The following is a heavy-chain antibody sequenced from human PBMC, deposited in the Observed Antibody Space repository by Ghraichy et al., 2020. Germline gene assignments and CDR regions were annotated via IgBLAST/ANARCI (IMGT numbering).Heavy chain of an antibody. J-gene: IGHJ4*02. CDR3: AKDGDTYYFDNSGYKFDY. CDR2: INGGGSTR. D-gene: IGHD3-22*01. Sequence: GGSLRLSCEGSGVSLRNYWMHWVRQSPGKGLVWVAHINGGGSTRSHADSVKGRFTISRDNSKNTLYLQMNSLRAEDTAVYYCAKDGDTYYFDNSGYKFDYWGQGTLVTVSS. CDR1: GVSLRNYW. V-gene: IGHV3-74*01.